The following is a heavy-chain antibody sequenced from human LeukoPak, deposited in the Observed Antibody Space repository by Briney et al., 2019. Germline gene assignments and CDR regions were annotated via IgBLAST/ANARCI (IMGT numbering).Heavy chain of an antibody. V-gene: IGHV3-30*02. CDR1: GFTFSSYG. Sequence: GGSLRLSCAASGFTFSSYGMHWVRQAPGKGLEWVAFIQYDGSNKYYADSVKGRFTISRDNSKNTLYLQMNSLRAEDTAVYYSIVVVLHGAYWGQGTLVTVSS. J-gene: IGHJ4*02. D-gene: IGHD3-22*01. CDR3: IVVVLHGAY. CDR2: IQYDGSNK.